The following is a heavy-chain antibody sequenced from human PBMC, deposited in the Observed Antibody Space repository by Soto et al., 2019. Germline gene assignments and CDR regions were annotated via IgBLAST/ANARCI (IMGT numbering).Heavy chain of an antibody. Sequence: GGSLRLSCAASGFTFSSYGMHWVRQAPGKGLEWVAVISYDGSNKYYADSVKGRFTISRDNSKNTRYLQMNSLRAEDTAVYYCATNREELPYYFDYWGQGTLVTVSS. V-gene: IGHV3-30*03. CDR1: GFTFSSYG. J-gene: IGHJ4*02. D-gene: IGHD1-26*01. CDR3: ATNREELPYYFDY. CDR2: ISYDGSNK.